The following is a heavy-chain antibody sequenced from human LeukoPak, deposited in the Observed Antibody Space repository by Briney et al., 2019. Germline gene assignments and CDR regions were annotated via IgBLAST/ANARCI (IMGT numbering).Heavy chain of an antibody. J-gene: IGHJ4*02. Sequence: AGGSLRLSCAASVFTFNSYCMHWVRQAPGKGLEWVAVISYDGSNKYYADSVKGRFTISRDNSKNTLYLQMNSLRAEDTAVYYCAKAPPYKKYFDYWGQGTLVTVSS. V-gene: IGHV3-30*18. D-gene: IGHD1-1*01. CDR3: AKAPPYKKYFDY. CDR1: VFTFNSYC. CDR2: ISYDGSNK.